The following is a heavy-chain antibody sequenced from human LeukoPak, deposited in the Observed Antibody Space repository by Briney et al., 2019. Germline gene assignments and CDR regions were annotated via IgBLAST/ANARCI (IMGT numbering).Heavy chain of an antibody. J-gene: IGHJ4*02. Sequence: SETLSLACAVYGGSFSGYYWSWLRQPPGKGLEWIGEINHSGSTNYNPSLKSRVTISVDTSKNQFSLKLSSVTAADTAVYYCARGGYCSSTSCFDYWGQGTLVTVSS. D-gene: IGHD2-2*01. CDR2: INHSGST. CDR1: GGSFSGYY. CDR3: ARGGYCSSTSCFDY. V-gene: IGHV4-34*01.